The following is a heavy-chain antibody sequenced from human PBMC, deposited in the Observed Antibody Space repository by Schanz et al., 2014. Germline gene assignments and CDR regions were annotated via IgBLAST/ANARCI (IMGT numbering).Heavy chain of an antibody. CDR2: IKQDESEK. J-gene: IGHJ5*02. D-gene: IGHD3-10*01. V-gene: IGHV3-7*01. CDR1: GFSVGNKY. Sequence: EVQLVESGGGLVQPGGSLRLSCAASGFSVGNKYMNWVRQAPGKGLEWVANIKQDESEKYYVDSVKGRFTISRDNAKNSLFLHMNSLRAEDTAVYYCVRDILHRVYDSGSPWGQGTLVTVSS. CDR3: VRDILHRVYDSGSP.